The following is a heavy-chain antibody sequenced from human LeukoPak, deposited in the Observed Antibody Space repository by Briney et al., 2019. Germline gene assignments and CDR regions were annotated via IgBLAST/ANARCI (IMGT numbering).Heavy chain of an antibody. CDR1: GDSISNYY. CDR3: ARGGGDYNGSGDWFDP. J-gene: IGHJ5*02. V-gene: IGHV4-59*01. D-gene: IGHD3-10*01. CDR2: IYYTGQT. Sequence: KPSETLSLTCSVSGDSISNYYWTWIRQPPGKGLEWIGYIYYTGQTNYNPSLKSRVTISVDTYKGHFSLRLTSVTAADTAMYYCARGGGDYNGSGDWFDPWGQGTLVTVSS.